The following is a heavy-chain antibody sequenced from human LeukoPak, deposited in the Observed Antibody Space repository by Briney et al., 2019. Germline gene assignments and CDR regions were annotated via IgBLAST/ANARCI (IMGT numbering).Heavy chain of an antibody. D-gene: IGHD6-6*01. J-gene: IGHJ3*02. CDR1: GYSFTSYW. Sequence: GESLKISCKGSGYSFTSYWIGWVRHMPGKGLEWMGIIYPGDSDTRYSPSFQGQATISADKSISTAYLQWSSLKASDTTMYYCARHSSSDDAFDIWGQGTMVTVSS. CDR3: ARHSSSDDAFDI. V-gene: IGHV5-51*01. CDR2: IYPGDSDT.